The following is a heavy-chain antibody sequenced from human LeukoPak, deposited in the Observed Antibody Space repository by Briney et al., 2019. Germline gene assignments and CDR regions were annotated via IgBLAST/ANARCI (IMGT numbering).Heavy chain of an antibody. CDR1: GFTFSSYS. V-gene: IGHV3-21*01. CDR2: ISGSSSYI. J-gene: IGHJ3*02. D-gene: IGHD6-19*01. Sequence: PGGSLRLSCAASGFTFSSYSMNWVRQAPGKGLEWVSSISGSSSYINYADSVKGRFTISRDNAQNSLFLQLNSLRAEDTAVYYCARDPYSSGWYKDAFDIWGQGTMVTVSS. CDR3: ARDPYSSGWYKDAFDI.